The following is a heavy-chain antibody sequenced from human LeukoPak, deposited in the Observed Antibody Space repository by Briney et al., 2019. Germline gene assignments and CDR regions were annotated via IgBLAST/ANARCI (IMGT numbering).Heavy chain of an antibody. J-gene: IGHJ4*02. CDR2: ISGGDDTT. Sequence: GGSLRLSCVASGFTFSTISMNWVRQAPGKGLEWVSGISGGDDTTYFADSVKGRFTISRDNSKNTLYLQMNRLRAEDTAVYYCAKDKQWLVLDYWGQGTLVTVSS. CDR1: GFTFSTIS. CDR3: AKDKQWLVLDY. V-gene: IGHV3-23*01. D-gene: IGHD6-19*01.